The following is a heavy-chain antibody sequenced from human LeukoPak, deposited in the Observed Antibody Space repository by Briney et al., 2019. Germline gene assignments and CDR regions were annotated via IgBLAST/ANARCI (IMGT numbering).Heavy chain of an antibody. CDR3: AKVLGWHDAFDI. J-gene: IGHJ3*02. V-gene: IGHV3-30*18. CDR2: ISYDGSNK. Sequence: GGSLRLSCAASAFSLNAYNMNWVRQAPGKGLEWVAVISYDGSNKYYADSVKGRFTTSRDNSKNTLYLQMNSLRAEDTAVYYCAKVLGWHDAFDIWGQGTMVTVSS. D-gene: IGHD6-19*01. CDR1: AFSLNAYN.